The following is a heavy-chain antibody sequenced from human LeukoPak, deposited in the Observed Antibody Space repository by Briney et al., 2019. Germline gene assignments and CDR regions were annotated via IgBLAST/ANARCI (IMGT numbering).Heavy chain of an antibody. D-gene: IGHD7-27*01. CDR3: ARFSILGTIDY. CDR1: GGSISSYY. Sequence: SETLSLTCTVSGGSISSYYWSWIRQPPGKGLEWIGYIYYNGSTNYNPSLKSRVTISVDTSKNQFSLKLSSVTAADTAVYYCARFSILGTIDYWGQGTLVTVSS. CDR2: IYYNGST. J-gene: IGHJ4*02. V-gene: IGHV4-59*01.